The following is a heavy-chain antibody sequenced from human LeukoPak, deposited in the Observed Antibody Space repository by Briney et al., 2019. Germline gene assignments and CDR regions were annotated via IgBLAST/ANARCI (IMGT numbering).Heavy chain of an antibody. CDR3: ASSGPAAGFDP. CDR2: IIPIFGTA. V-gene: IGHV1-69*06. Sequence: ASVKVSCKASGGTFNSYAISWVRQAPGQGLEWMGGIIPIFGTANYAQKFQGRVTITADKSTSTAYMELSSLRSEDTAVYYCASSGPAAGFDPWGQGTLVTVSS. CDR1: GGTFNSYA. D-gene: IGHD2-2*01. J-gene: IGHJ5*02.